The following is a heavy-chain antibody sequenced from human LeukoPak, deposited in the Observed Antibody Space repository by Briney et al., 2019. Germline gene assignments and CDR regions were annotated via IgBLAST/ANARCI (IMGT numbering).Heavy chain of an antibody. Sequence: PSETLSLTCTVSGDSMSSEKYSWGWVRQPPGEGLEWIGSISYSGTTYSNPSIKSRAAVSVDTSKNQFPLSLRSVTAADTAVYYCALLHIVMVPPASRPFDYWGRGTLITVSS. CDR1: GDSMSSEKYS. CDR3: ALLHIVMVPPASRPFDY. CDR2: ISYSGTT. J-gene: IGHJ4*02. V-gene: IGHV4-39*01. D-gene: IGHD2-21*01.